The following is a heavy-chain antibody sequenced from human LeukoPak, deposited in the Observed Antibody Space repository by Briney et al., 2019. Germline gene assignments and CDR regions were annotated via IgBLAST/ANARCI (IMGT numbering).Heavy chain of an antibody. V-gene: IGHV3-30*02. Sequence: GGSLRLSCAASGFTFSTYGMHWVRQAPGKGLEWVAFIRYDGSNKYYADSVKGRFTISRDNSRNTLYLQMNSLRAEDTAVYYCAKGAGYGDLGYFYYMDVSGKGTTVTVSS. J-gene: IGHJ6*03. CDR2: IRYDGSNK. CDR3: AKGAGYGDLGYFYYMDV. CDR1: GFTFSTYG. D-gene: IGHD4-17*01.